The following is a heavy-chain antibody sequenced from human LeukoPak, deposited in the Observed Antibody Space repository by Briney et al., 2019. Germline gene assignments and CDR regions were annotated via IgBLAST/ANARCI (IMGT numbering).Heavy chain of an antibody. J-gene: IGHJ4*02. CDR2: NYSGCST. Sequence: PGGSLSLSCAASGITVSSYYMSWVRQAPGKGLEWVSVNYSGCSTYYAGSVKGRFTISRDNSKNTLYLQMDSLRAEDTAVYYCALGDGDYAFDYWGQGTLVTVSS. CDR1: GITVSSYY. CDR3: ALGDGDYAFDY. V-gene: IGHV3-66*01. D-gene: IGHD4-17*01.